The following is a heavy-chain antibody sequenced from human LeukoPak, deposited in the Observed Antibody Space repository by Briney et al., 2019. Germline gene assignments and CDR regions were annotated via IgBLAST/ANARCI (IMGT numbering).Heavy chain of an antibody. D-gene: IGHD5-24*01. CDR3: ARDTDGYNFFHY. J-gene: IGHJ4*02. CDR1: GGSISSHY. V-gene: IGHV4-59*11. Sequence: SETLSLTCTVSGGSISSHYWNWIRQPPGKGLEWIGYIYYSGSTTYNPSLKSRLTISLDRSKNQFSLKLSSVTAADTGVYYCARDTDGYNFFHYWGQGTLVTVSS. CDR2: IYYSGST.